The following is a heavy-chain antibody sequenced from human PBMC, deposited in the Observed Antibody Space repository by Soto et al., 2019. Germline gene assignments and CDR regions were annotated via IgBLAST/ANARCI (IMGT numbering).Heavy chain of an antibody. Sequence: GASVKVSCKASGYTFTGYYMHWVRQAPGQGLEWMGWINPNSGGTNYAQKFQGWVTMTRDTSISTAYMELSRLRSDDTAVYYCARAPFLYCISTSCYRYYYYGMDVWGQGTTVTVSS. CDR2: INPNSGGT. J-gene: IGHJ6*02. CDR3: ARAPFLYCISTSCYRYYYYGMDV. D-gene: IGHD2-2*01. CDR1: GYTFTGYY. V-gene: IGHV1-2*04.